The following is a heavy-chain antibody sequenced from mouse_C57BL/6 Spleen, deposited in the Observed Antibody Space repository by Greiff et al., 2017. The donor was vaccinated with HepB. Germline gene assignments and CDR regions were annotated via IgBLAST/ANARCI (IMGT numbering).Heavy chain of an antibody. CDR2: IWSDGST. CDR1: GFSLTSYG. CDR3: ARHENYYGSSFAY. Sequence: VKLMESGPGLVAPSQSLSITCTVSGFSLTSYGVHWVRQPPGKGLEWLVVIWSDGSTTYNSALKSRLSISKDNSKSQVFLKMNSLQTDDTAMYYCARHENYYGSSFAYWGQGTLVTVSA. J-gene: IGHJ3*01. D-gene: IGHD1-1*01. V-gene: IGHV2-6-1*01.